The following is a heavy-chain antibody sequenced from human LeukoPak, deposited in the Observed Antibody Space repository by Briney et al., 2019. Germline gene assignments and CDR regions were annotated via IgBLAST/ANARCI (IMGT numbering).Heavy chain of an antibody. Sequence: QTGGSLRLSCAASGFTFSSYWMSWVRQAPGKGLEWVANIKQDGSEKYYVDSVKGRFTISRDNAKNSLYLQMNSLRAEDTAVYYCARERYSSSWYPYYYYYYGMDVWGQGTTVTVSS. CDR3: ARERYSSSWYPYYYYYYGMDV. CDR2: IKQDGSEK. D-gene: IGHD6-13*01. CDR1: GFTFSSYW. J-gene: IGHJ6*02. V-gene: IGHV3-7*01.